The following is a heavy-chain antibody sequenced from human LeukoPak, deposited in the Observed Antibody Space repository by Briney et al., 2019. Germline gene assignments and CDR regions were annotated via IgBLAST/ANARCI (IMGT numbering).Heavy chain of an antibody. Sequence: SETLSLTCTVSGGSISSYYWSWIRQPPGKGLEWIGYIYYSGSTNYNPSLKSRVTISVDTSKNQFSLKLSSVTAADTAVYYCARSRYGDFSPDYWGQGTLVTVSS. J-gene: IGHJ4*02. V-gene: IGHV4-59*08. CDR3: ARSRYGDFSPDY. CDR1: GGSISSYY. D-gene: IGHD4-17*01. CDR2: IYYSGST.